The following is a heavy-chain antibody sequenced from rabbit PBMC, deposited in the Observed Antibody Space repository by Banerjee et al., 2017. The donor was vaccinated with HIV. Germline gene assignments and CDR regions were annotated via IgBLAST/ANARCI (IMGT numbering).Heavy chain of an antibody. D-gene: IGHD1-1*01. CDR2: IYIGDGST. CDR3: AREYPSSSWGLDL. Sequence: QSLEEYGGDLVQPEGSLTLTCKASGLDFSSYYYMCWVRQAPGKGLEWIACIYIGDGSTWYASWVNGRFSISKTSSTTVTLQMTSLTAADTATYFCAREYPSSSWGLDLWGPGTLVTVS. CDR1: GLDFSSYYY. J-gene: IGHJ6*01. V-gene: IGHV1S40*01.